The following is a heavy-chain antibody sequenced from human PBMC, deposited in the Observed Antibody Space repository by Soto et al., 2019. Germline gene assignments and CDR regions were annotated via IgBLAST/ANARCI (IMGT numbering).Heavy chain of an antibody. V-gene: IGHV3-7*01. CDR3: ARVLGYCTGGSCDGVEAYDS. J-gene: IGHJ3*02. CDR2: IKKGGSEK. D-gene: IGHD2-15*01. CDR1: GFTFSSYW. Sequence: EVQLVESGGGLVQPGGSLRLSCAASGFTFSSYWMSWVRQAPGKGLEWVANIKKGGSEKYYVDSVKGRFTISRDNAKNPLHMQMNKLRAEDTAVYYCARVLGYCTGGSCDGVEAYDSWGQGTIVTVFS.